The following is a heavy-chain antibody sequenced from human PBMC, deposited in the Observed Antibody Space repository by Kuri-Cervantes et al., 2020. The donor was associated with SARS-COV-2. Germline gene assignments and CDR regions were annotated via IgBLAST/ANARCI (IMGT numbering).Heavy chain of an antibody. V-gene: IGHV3-30*04. D-gene: IGHD1-26*01. Sequence: GGSLRLSCAASGFTFSSYAMHWVRQAPGKGLEWVAVISYDGSNKYYADSVKGRFTISRDNSKNTLYLQMNSLRAGDTAVYYCARDSGYSGSYQFDYWGQGTLVTVSS. CDR3: ARDSGYSGSYQFDY. J-gene: IGHJ4*02. CDR1: GFTFSSYA. CDR2: ISYDGSNK.